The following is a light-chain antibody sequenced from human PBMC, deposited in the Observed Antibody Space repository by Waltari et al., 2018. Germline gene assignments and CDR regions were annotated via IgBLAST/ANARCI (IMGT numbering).Light chain of an antibody. J-gene: IGLJ1*01. CDR3: AAWDDSLSGYV. CDR2: RNY. V-gene: IGLV1-47*01. Sequence: QSELTQPPSASGTPGQRVTLSCSGSNSHIGSNNVYWYQQTPGTAPQPLIYRNYQRPSGVPAGFSGSKSGTSASLAISGLRSEDEADYYCAAWDDSLSGYVFGTGTKVTVL. CDR1: NSHIGSNN.